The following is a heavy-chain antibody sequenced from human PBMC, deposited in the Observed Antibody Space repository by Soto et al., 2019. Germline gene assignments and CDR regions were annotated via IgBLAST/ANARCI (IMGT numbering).Heavy chain of an antibody. Sequence: SETLSLTCTFSVGSISSSSYYWGWIRQPPGKGREWIGSIYYSGSTYYNPSLKSRVTISVDTSKNQFSLKLSSVTAADTAVYYCARRVAVAGTARDYYYGMDVWGQGTTVTVSS. CDR3: ARRVAVAGTARDYYYGMDV. D-gene: IGHD6-19*01. V-gene: IGHV4-39*01. J-gene: IGHJ6*02. CDR1: VGSISSSSYY. CDR2: IYYSGST.